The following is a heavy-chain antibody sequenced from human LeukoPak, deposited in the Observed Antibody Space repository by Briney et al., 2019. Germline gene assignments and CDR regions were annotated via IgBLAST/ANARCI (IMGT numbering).Heavy chain of an antibody. V-gene: IGHV1-8*01. CDR1: GYTFTSYD. CDR3: ARGGSFSAGYSSSWDNWFDP. D-gene: IGHD6-13*01. J-gene: IGHJ5*02. CDR2: INPKRGNT. Sequence: ASVKVSCKASGYTFTSYDINWVRQSTGQGLEWMEWINPKRGNTGYAQKFQGRVTMTRNTSISTAYMELSSLRSEDTAVYYCARGGSFSAGYSSSWDNWFDPWGQGTLVTVSS.